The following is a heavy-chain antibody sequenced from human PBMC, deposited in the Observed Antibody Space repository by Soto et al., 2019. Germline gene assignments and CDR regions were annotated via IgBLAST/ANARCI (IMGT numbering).Heavy chain of an antibody. CDR3: ARDLTYCSGGSCSRGLDP. Sequence: GGSLRLSCAASGFTVSSNYMSWVRQAPGKGLEWVSVIYSGGSTYYEDSVKGRFTISRDNSKNTLYLQMNSLRAEDTAAYYCARDLTYCSGGSCSRGLDPWGQGTLVTVSS. J-gene: IGHJ5*02. CDR2: IYSGGST. V-gene: IGHV3-66*01. CDR1: GFTVSSNY. D-gene: IGHD2-15*01.